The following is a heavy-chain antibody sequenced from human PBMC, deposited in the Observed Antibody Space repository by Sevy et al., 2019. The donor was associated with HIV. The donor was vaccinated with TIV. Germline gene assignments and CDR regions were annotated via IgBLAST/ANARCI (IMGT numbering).Heavy chain of an antibody. CDR1: GGSINSFF. J-gene: IGHJ4*02. V-gene: IGHV4-59*01. CDR2: VYDSGNS. Sequence: SETLSLTCAVSGGSINSFFWSWIRQSPGKGLEWIGYVYDSGNSEYNPSLRSRITISVDTSKKQFSLKLSSVTAADTAVYYCARGGGIYYDSRGFHPQYYFDSWGQGTLVTVSS. CDR3: ARGGGIYYDSRGFHPQYYFDS. D-gene: IGHD3-22*01.